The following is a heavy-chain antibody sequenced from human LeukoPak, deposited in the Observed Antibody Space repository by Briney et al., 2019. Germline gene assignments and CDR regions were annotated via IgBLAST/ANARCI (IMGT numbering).Heavy chain of an antibody. J-gene: IGHJ4*02. D-gene: IGHD7-27*01. CDR3: ARAGSTSKFDY. Sequence: GGSLRLSCPASGFTFSSYSMNWVRQAPGKGLEWVSSISSSSSYIYYADSVKGRFTISRDNAKNSLYLQMNSLRAADTAVYYCARAGSTSKFDYWGQGNLVTVSS. CDR1: GFTFSSYS. CDR2: ISSSSSYI. V-gene: IGHV3-21*01.